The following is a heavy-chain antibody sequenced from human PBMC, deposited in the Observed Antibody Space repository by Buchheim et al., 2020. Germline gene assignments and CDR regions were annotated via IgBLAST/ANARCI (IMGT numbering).Heavy chain of an antibody. V-gene: IGHV3-15*01. D-gene: IGHD5-18*01. CDR3: TTFLQLWPSDYYYYYGMDV. J-gene: IGHJ6*02. Sequence: EVQLVESGGGLVKPGGSLRLSCAPSGFTFSNAWMSWVRQAPGKGLEWVGRIKSKTDGGTTDYAAPVKGRFTISRDDSKNTLYLQMNSLKTEDTAVYYCTTFLQLWPSDYYYYYGMDVWGQGTT. CDR2: IKSKTDGGTT. CDR1: GFTFSNAW.